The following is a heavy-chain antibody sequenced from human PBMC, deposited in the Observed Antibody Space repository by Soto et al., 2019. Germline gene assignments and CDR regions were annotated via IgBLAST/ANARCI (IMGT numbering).Heavy chain of an antibody. J-gene: IGHJ4*02. D-gene: IGHD3-16*01. V-gene: IGHV3-23*01. Sequence: GGSLRLSCAASGFTFSNYAMSWVRQAPGKGLEWVSLVSATAGTTYYTDSVKGRFTISSDNSRNTVYLQMNSLRADDTAVYYCAKDRLAGGFDYWGQGTPVTVSS. CDR2: VSATAGTT. CDR3: AKDRLAGGFDY. CDR1: GFTFSNYA.